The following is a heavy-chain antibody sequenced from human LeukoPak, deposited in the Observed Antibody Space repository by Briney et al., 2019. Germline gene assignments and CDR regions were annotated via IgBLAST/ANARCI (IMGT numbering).Heavy chain of an antibody. CDR2: IIPILGIA. D-gene: IGHD3-22*01. J-gene: IGHJ4*02. CDR3: ARETSYYYGSSGYSPTIDY. CDR1: GGTFSSYA. Sequence: ASVKVSCKASGGTFSSYAISWVRQAPGQGLEWMGRIIPILGIANYAQKFQGRVTITADKSTSTAYMELSSLRSEDTAVYYCARETSYYYGSSGYSPTIDYWGQGTLVTVSS. V-gene: IGHV1-69*04.